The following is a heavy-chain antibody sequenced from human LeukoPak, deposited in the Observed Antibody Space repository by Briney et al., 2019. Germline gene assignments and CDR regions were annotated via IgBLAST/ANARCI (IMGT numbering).Heavy chain of an antibody. CDR1: GGSFSGYY. Sequence: PSETLSLTCAVYGGSFSGYYWSWIRQPPGKGLEWIGEINHSGSTNYNPSLESRVTISVDTSKNQFSLKLSSVTAADTAVYYCARHWAYYCSSTSCEDYWGQGTLVTVSS. CDR3: ARHWAYYCSSTSCEDY. V-gene: IGHV4-34*01. D-gene: IGHD2-2*01. J-gene: IGHJ4*02. CDR2: INHSGST.